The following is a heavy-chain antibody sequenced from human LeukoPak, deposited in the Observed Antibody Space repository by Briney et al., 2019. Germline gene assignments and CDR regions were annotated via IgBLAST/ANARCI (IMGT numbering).Heavy chain of an antibody. CDR1: GYSISSGYY. CDR2: IYYSGST. J-gene: IGHJ4*02. D-gene: IGHD3-22*01. V-gene: IGHV4-38-2*02. CDR3: ARVSDDSSGYYVGYFDY. Sequence: SETLSLTCTVSGYSISSGYYWGWIRQPPGKGLEWIGSIYYSGSTYYNPSLKSRVTISVDTSKNQFSLKLSSVTAADTAVYYCARVSDDSSGYYVGYFDYWGQGTLVTVSS.